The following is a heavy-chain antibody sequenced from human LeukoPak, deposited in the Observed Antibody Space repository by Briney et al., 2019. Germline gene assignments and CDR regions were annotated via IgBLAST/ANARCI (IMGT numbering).Heavy chain of an antibody. CDR1: GYTFTSYG. J-gene: IGHJ4*02. D-gene: IGHD2-15*01. V-gene: IGHV1-18*01. CDR3: ARRYCSGGSCYLYFDY. Sequence: ASVKVSCKASGYTFTSYGISWVRQAPGQGLEWMGWISAYNGNTNYAQKLQGRVTMTTDTSTSTAYMELRSLRSDDTAVYYCARRYCSGGSCYLYFDYWGQGTLVTVSS. CDR2: ISAYNGNT.